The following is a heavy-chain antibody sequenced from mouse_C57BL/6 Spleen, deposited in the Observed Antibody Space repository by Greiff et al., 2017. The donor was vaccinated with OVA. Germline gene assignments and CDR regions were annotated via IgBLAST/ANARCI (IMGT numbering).Heavy chain of an antibody. D-gene: IGHD3-2*02. Sequence: VQLQESGAELAKPGASVKLSCKASGYTFTSYWMHWVKQRPGQGLEWIGYINPSSGYTKYNQKFKDKATLTADKSSSTAYMQLSSLTYEDSAVYYCARDSSGYVAWFAYWGQGTLVTVSA. CDR2: INPSSGYT. J-gene: IGHJ3*01. V-gene: IGHV1-7*01. CDR1: GYTFTSYW. CDR3: ARDSSGYVAWFAY.